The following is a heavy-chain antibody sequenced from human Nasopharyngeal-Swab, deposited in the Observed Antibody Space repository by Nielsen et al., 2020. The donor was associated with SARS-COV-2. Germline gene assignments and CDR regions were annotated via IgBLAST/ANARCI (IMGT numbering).Heavy chain of an antibody. CDR1: GFTFSTYP. Sequence: GESLKISCAASGFTFSTYPMHWVRQAPGKGLEWVTVVSADGDKKYYADSVKGRFTISRDNSNNTLYLQMNSLRAEDTAVYYCARDYVPQFEYYFDYWGQGTLVTVSS. CDR3: ARDYVPQFEYYFDY. V-gene: IGHV3-30-3*01. CDR2: VSADGDKK. D-gene: IGHD3-10*01. J-gene: IGHJ4*02.